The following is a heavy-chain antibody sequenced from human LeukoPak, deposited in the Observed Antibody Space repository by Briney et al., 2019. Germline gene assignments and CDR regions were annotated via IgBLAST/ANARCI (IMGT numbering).Heavy chain of an antibody. CDR2: ISSNGDT. J-gene: IGHJ3*01. CDR3: ARLGSDNRQHVGALDF. D-gene: IGHD1-1*01. Sequence: SETLSLTCTVSGASIGSRPYYWTWIRQPPGKGLEWVGFISSNGDTYYNPSLEGRLTISRDTSNNQFSLRLTSVSATDTAVYFCARLGSDNRQHVGALDFWGQGTVLTVSS. CDR1: GASIGSRPYY. V-gene: IGHV4-30-4*01.